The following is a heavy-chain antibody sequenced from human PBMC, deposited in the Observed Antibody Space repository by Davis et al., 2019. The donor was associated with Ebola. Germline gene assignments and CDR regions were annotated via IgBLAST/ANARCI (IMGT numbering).Heavy chain of an antibody. D-gene: IGHD4-17*01. V-gene: IGHV3-7*01. CDR3: ARWWATVTNYYYYGMDV. CDR2: IKQDGSEK. CDR1: GFTFSSYW. Sequence: GESLKISCAASGFTFSSYWMSWVRQAPGKGLEWVANIKQDGSEKYYVDSVKGRFTISRDNAKNSLYLQMNSLRAEDTAVYYCARWWATVTNYYYYGMDVWGQGTTVTVSS. J-gene: IGHJ6*02.